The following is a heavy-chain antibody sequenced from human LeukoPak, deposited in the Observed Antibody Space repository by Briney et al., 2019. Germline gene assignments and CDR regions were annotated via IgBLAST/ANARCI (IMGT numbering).Heavy chain of an antibody. V-gene: IGHV4-59*01. J-gene: IGHJ6*04. CDR1: GGSISSYY. Sequence: SETLSLTCTVSGGSISSYYWSWIRQPPGEGLEWIGYIYYSGSTNYNPSLKSRVTISVDTSKNQFSLRLSSVTAADTAVYYCARFNCSSTSCYGDYYYYGIDVWGKGTTVTVSS. CDR3: ARFNCSSTSCYGDYYYYGIDV. D-gene: IGHD2-2*01. CDR2: IYYSGST.